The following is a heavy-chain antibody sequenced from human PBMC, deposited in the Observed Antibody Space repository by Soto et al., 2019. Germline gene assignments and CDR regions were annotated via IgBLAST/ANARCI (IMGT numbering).Heavy chain of an antibody. D-gene: IGHD1-26*01. Sequence: SETLSLTCTVSGGSISSYYWSWIRQPPGKGLEWIGYIYYSGSTNYNPSLKSRVTISVDTSKNQFSLKLSSVTAADTAVYYCAREKDSGYFDYWGQGTLVTVSS. CDR1: GGSISSYY. CDR3: AREKDSGYFDY. V-gene: IGHV4-59*01. CDR2: IYYSGST. J-gene: IGHJ4*02.